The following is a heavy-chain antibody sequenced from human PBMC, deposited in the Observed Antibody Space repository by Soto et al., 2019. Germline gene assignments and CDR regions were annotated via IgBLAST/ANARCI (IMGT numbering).Heavy chain of an antibody. CDR1: GYSFTIYW. CDR2: IYPGDSDT. D-gene: IGHD1-26*01. CDR3: VRATYYYYYGMDV. Sequence: GESLKISCKGSGYSFTIYWIGWVRQMPGKGLEWMGIIYPGDSDTRYSPSFQGQVTISADKSISTAYLQWSSLKASDTAMYYCVRATYYYYYGMDVWGQGTTVTVSS. V-gene: IGHV5-51*01. J-gene: IGHJ6*02.